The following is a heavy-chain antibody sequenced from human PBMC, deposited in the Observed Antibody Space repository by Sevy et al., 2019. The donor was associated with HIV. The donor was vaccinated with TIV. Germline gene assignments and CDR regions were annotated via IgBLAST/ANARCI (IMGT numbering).Heavy chain of an antibody. CDR3: ARDSSLRHYDFWSGSEIDY. J-gene: IGHJ4*02. V-gene: IGHV3-7*01. CDR1: GFTFTTFW. CDR2: IKQGGSGK. Sequence: GGSLRLSFAASGFTFTTFWMSWVRQAPGKGLEWVASIKQGGSGKYYVDSVKGRFTISIDNAKNSLYLHMSSLRAEDTAVYYCARDSSLRHYDFWSGSEIDYWGQGTLVTVSS. D-gene: IGHD3-3*01.